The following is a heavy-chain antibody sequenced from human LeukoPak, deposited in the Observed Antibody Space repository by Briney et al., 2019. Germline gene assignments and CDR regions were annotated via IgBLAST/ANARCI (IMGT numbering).Heavy chain of an antibody. V-gene: IGHV1-18*01. Sequence: PSVRVSCTASGYTFTSYGTSWAGQAPGQGLNCIGWISAYNGNTNYAQKLQCRVTMTTDTSTSTAYMELRSLRSDDTAVYYCASLSGYSLVYWGQGTLVTVSS. CDR2: ISAYNGNT. CDR3: ASLSGYSLVY. CDR1: GYTFTSYG. D-gene: IGHD5-18*01. J-gene: IGHJ4*02.